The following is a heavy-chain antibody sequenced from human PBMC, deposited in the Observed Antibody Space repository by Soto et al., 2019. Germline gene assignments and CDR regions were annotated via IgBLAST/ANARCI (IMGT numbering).Heavy chain of an antibody. D-gene: IGHD1-26*01. Sequence: PGGSLRLSCAASGFTFSSYSMNWVRQAPGKGLEWVSSISSSSSYIYYADSVKGRFTISRDNAKNSLYLQMNSLRAEDTAVYYCARLDVGATLHGSSYWGQGTLVTVSS. CDR2: ISSSSSYI. V-gene: IGHV3-21*01. CDR1: GFTFSSYS. CDR3: ARLDVGATLHGSSY. J-gene: IGHJ4*02.